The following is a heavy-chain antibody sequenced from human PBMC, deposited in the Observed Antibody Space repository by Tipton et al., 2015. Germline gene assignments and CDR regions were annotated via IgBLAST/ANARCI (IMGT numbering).Heavy chain of an antibody. J-gene: IGHJ4*02. CDR3: ARLDTVTTELDY. CDR1: GGSISSSSYY. V-gene: IGHV4-39*01. CDR2: IYYSGST. D-gene: IGHD4-17*01. Sequence: TLSLTCTVSGGSISSSSYYWGWIRQPPGKGLEWIGSIYYSGSTYYNPSLKSRVTISVDTSKNQFSLKLSSVTAADTAVYYCARLDTVTTELDYWGQGSLVTVSS.